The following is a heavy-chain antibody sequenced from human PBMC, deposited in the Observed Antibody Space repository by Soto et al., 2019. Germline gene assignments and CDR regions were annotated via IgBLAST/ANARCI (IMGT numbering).Heavy chain of an antibody. CDR2: IYNSGTT. J-gene: IGHJ3*02. Sequence: SETLSLTCTVSGGSISSYYWTWVRQAPGKGLEWIGYIYNSGTTYYNPSLKSRVTISVDKSKNQFSLKLSSVTAADTAVYYCARVERGPAAIWAFDIWGQGTMVT. CDR1: GGSISSYY. CDR3: ARVERGPAAIWAFDI. D-gene: IGHD2-2*01. V-gene: IGHV4-59*12.